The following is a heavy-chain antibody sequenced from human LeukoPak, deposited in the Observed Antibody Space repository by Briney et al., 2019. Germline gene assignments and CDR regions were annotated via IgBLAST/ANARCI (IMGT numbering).Heavy chain of an antibody. V-gene: IGHV3-21*01. CDR3: ARGAQTTSYYDSSGNFDY. J-gene: IGHJ4*02. D-gene: IGHD3-22*01. CDR1: GFTFSSYN. Sequence: GGSLRLSCAASGFTFSSYNMNWVRQAPGKGLEWVSSISSYSTYIYYADSVKGRFTISRDNAKNSLYLQMNSLRPEDTAVYYCARGAQTTSYYDSSGNFDYGAREPWSPSPQ. CDR2: ISSYSTYI.